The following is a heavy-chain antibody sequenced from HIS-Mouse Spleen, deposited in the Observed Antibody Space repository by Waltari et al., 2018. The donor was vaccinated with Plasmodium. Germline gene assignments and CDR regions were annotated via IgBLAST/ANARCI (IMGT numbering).Heavy chain of an antibody. CDR2: IWYDGSNK. V-gene: IGHV3-33*01. CDR3: ARVGSSPYSSSSGFDY. Sequence: QVQLVESGGGVVQPGRSLRLSCAASGFTFSSYGMHWVRQAPGKGLEWVAVIWYDGSNKYYADSVKGRFTISRDNSKNTLYLQMNSLRAEDTAVYYCARVGSSPYSSSSGFDYWGQGTLVTVSS. CDR1: GFTFSSYG. J-gene: IGHJ4*02. D-gene: IGHD6-6*01.